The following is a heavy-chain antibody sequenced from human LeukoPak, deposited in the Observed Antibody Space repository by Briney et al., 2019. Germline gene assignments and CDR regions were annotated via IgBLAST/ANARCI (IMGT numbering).Heavy chain of an antibody. Sequence: GGSLRLSCAASGFTFNNYGMNWVRQAPGKGLEWVSYISTSSSPIYYADSVKGRFTISRDDAKKSLYLQMNSLRAEDTAVYYCARVMSRSSDWYFDLWGRGTLVTVSS. V-gene: IGHV3-48*01. CDR3: ARVMSRSSDWYFDL. CDR2: ISTSSSPI. CDR1: GFTFNNYG. J-gene: IGHJ2*01.